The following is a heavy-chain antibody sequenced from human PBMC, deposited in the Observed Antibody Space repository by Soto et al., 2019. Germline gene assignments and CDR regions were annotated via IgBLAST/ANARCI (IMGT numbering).Heavy chain of an antibody. V-gene: IGHV1-69*13. Sequence: ASVKVSCKASGGTFSSYAISWVRQAPGQGLEWMGGIIPIFGTANYAQKFQGRVTITADESTSTAYMELSSLRSDDTAVYYCVVVVAATPGGWFDPWGQGTLVTVSS. CDR2: IIPIFGTA. CDR1: GGTFSSYA. D-gene: IGHD2-15*01. J-gene: IGHJ5*02. CDR3: VVVVAATPGGWFDP.